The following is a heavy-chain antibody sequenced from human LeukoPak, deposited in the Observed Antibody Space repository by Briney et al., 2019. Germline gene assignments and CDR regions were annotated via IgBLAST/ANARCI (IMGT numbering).Heavy chain of an antibody. CDR3: ARDPEESIAGYFDY. V-gene: IGHV1-69*05. CDR2: IIPIFGTA. Sequence: ASVKVSCKASGGTFSSYAISWVRQAPGQGLEWMGGIIPIFGTANYAQKFQGRVTITRDTSASTAYMELSSLRSEDTAVYYCARDPEESIAGYFDYWAREPWSPSPQ. CDR1: GGTFSSYA. D-gene: IGHD6-6*01. J-gene: IGHJ4*02.